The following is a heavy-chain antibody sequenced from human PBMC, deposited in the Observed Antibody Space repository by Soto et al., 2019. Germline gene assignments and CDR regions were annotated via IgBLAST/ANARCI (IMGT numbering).Heavy chain of an antibody. CDR2: INPVFGTA. CDR3: VCWDSGDSWKIKVAGDI. D-gene: IGHD2-15*01. CDR1: GVTFRSYG. J-gene: IGHJ3*02. Sequence: ASVKVSCKASGVTFRSYGISWVRQAPGQGLEWMGGINPVFGTANYAEKFQGRVTIIADESTSTAYMELSTLRSEDTAVYYCVCWDSGDSWKIKVAGDIWGQGTMVTVSS. V-gene: IGHV1-69*13.